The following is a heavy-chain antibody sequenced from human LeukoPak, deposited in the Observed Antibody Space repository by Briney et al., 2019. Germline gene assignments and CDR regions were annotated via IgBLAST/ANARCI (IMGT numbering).Heavy chain of an antibody. CDR2: MYYSGST. CDR3: ARQGGDEVFDY. D-gene: IGHD2-21*01. CDR1: GGSISSSSYY. V-gene: IGHV4-39*01. J-gene: IGHJ4*02. Sequence: SETLSLTCTVSGGSISSSSYYWGWIRQPPGKGLEWIGNMYYSGSTYYNPSLGGRVTISVDTSKNQFSLKLSSVTAADTAVFYCARQGGDEVFDYWGQGTLVTVPS.